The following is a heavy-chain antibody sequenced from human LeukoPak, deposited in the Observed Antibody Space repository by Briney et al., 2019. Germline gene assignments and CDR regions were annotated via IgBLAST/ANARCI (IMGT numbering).Heavy chain of an antibody. V-gene: IGHV4-34*01. J-gene: IGHJ5*02. D-gene: IGHD2-15*01. CDR1: GGSFSGYY. CDR3: ARGSREKHCSGGSCYTWWNP. CDR2: INHSGST. Sequence: PSETLSLTCAAYGGSFSGYYWSWIRQPPGKGLEWIGEINHSGSTNYNPSLKSRVTISVDTSKNQFSLKLSSVTAADTAVYYCARGSREKHCSGGSCYTWWNPWGQGTLVTVSS.